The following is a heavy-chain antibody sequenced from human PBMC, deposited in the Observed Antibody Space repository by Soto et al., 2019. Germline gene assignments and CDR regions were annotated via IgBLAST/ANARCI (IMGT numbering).Heavy chain of an antibody. Sequence: ASVKVSCKASGYTFTRYTMNWVRQAPGQRLEWMGWINPDNGNTKSSQKFQDRVIITRGTSASTAYMDLSSLRSEDTAVYYCARGIATGQLDPWGQGTLVTVSS. CDR3: ARGIATGQLDP. V-gene: IGHV1-3*01. CDR1: GYTFTRYT. J-gene: IGHJ5*02. CDR2: INPDNGNT. D-gene: IGHD2-15*01.